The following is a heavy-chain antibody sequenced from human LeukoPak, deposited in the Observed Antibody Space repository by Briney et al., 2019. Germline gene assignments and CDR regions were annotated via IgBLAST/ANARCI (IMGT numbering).Heavy chain of an antibody. J-gene: IGHJ2*01. CDR3: ARDPGDGYSVWYFDL. CDR2: IYYTGST. Sequence: SETLSFTCTVSGGSINKYHWSWIRQPPGKGLEWIGYIYYTGSTSYNPSLKSRVTISVDTSKNQFSLKVSSVTAADTALYYCARDPGDGYSVWYFDLWGRGTLVTVSS. CDR1: GGSINKYH. D-gene: IGHD5-24*01. V-gene: IGHV4-59*01.